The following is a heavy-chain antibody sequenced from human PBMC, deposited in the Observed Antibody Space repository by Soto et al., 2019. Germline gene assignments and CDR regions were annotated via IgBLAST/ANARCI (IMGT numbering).Heavy chain of an antibody. J-gene: IGHJ6*03. V-gene: IGHV5-51*01. CDR1: GYSFTSYW. D-gene: IGHD2-15*01. CDR2: IYPGDSDT. CDR3: ASPPRGYCSGGSCYYMDV. Sequence: PGESLKISCKGSGYSFTSYWIGWVRQLPGKGLEWMGIIYPGDSDTRYSPSFQGQVTISADKSISTAYLQWSSLKASDTAMYYCASPPRGYCSGGSCYYMDVWGKGTTVTVSS.